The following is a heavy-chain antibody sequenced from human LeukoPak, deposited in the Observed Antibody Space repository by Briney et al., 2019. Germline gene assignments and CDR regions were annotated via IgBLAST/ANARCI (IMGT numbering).Heavy chain of an antibody. Sequence: GGSLRLSCAASGFTFSNYEMNWVRQAPGKGLEWVSYISSSGTTIYYADSVKGRFTISRDNAKNSLYLQMNSLRAEDTAVYYCATPWDYSAHWGQGTLVTVSS. CDR2: ISSSGTTI. J-gene: IGHJ4*02. V-gene: IGHV3-48*03. CDR1: GFTFSNYE. CDR3: ATPWDYSAH. D-gene: IGHD4-11*01.